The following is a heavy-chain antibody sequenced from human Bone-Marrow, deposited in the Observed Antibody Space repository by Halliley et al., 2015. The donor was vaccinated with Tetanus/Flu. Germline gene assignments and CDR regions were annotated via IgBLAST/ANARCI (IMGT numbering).Heavy chain of an antibody. J-gene: IGHJ4*02. CDR1: GFNFNSYS. CDR2: ISHDGGHK. CDR3: AKPLLFREFDS. D-gene: IGHD3-10*01. Sequence: AVSGFNFNSYSMHWVRQAPGKGLEWVAVISHDGGHKYYVDSVKGRFTIARDNSRNTLYLQMNSLRAEDTATYFCAKPLLFREFDSWGQGTLVTISS. V-gene: IGHV3-30*18.